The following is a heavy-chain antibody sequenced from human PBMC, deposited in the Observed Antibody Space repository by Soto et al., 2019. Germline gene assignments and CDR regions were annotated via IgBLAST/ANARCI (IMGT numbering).Heavy chain of an antibody. CDR3: ARFYYDSSGYLPSPYYYYYGMDV. D-gene: IGHD3-22*01. CDR2: ITSSGSTI. CDR1: GFTFSDYY. J-gene: IGHJ6*02. V-gene: IGHV3-11*04. Sequence: PGGSLRLSCAASGFTFSDYYMSWIRQAPGKGLEWVSHITSSGSTIYYADSVKGRFTISRDNAKNSLYLQMNSLRAEDTAVYYCARFYYDSSGYLPSPYYYYYGMDVWGQGTTVTVSS.